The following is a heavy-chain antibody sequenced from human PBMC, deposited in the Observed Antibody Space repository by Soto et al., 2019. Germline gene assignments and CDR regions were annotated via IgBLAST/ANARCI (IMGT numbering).Heavy chain of an antibody. CDR3: AKSRSDIPGDS. CDR1: GFTFSSYW. CDR2: ITQDGSAK. J-gene: IGHJ4*02. V-gene: IGHV3-7*05. Sequence: EVQLVESGGGLVQSGGSLRLSCAASGFTFSSYWMSWVRQGPGKGPEWVANITQDGSAKYEVDSVKGRFTSSRDNAKNSLYLQMTSLRAEETAVYHCAKSRSDIPGDSWGQGTLVTVSS. D-gene: IGHD2-15*01.